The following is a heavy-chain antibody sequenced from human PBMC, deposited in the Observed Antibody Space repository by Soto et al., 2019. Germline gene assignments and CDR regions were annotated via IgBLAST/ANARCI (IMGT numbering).Heavy chain of an antibody. J-gene: IGHJ4*02. Sequence: EASVKVSCKASGGTFSSYAISWVRQAPGQGLEWMGGIIPIFGTANYAQKFQGRVTITADESTSTAYMELSSLRSEDTAVYYCASPPGYYYDSSGYLRVPYYFDYWGQGTLVTVSS. CDR1: GGTFSSYA. CDR3: ASPPGYYYDSSGYLRVPYYFDY. D-gene: IGHD3-22*01. V-gene: IGHV1-69*13. CDR2: IIPIFGTA.